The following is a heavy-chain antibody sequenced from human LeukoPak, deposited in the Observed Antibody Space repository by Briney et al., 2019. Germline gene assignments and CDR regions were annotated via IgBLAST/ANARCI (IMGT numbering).Heavy chain of an antibody. D-gene: IGHD3-22*01. V-gene: IGHV1-2*02. CDR1: GYTFTGYY. J-gene: IGHJ4*02. Sequence: ASVKVSCKASGYTFTGYYMHWVRQAPGQGLEWMGWINPNSGGTNYAQKFQGRVTITRDTSISTAYMELSRLRSDDTAVYYCARIPLYYYDSSGYSPIFDYWGQGTLVTVSS. CDR3: ARIPLYYYDSSGYSPIFDY. CDR2: INPNSGGT.